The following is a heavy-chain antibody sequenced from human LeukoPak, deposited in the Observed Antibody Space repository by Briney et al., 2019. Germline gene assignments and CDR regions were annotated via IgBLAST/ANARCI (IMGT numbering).Heavy chain of an antibody. J-gene: IGHJ3*02. Sequence: PGGSLRLSCAASGFNFDDYGMSWVRQVPGKGLEWVSGINWNGGATGYADSAKGRFTISRDNAKRSLDLQINSLRAEDTALYLCARAKDNPYYYDTNAYVGAFDIWGQGTMVTVSS. CDR3: ARAKDNPYYYDTNAYVGAFDI. D-gene: IGHD3-22*01. CDR2: INWNGGAT. V-gene: IGHV3-20*01. CDR1: GFNFDDYG.